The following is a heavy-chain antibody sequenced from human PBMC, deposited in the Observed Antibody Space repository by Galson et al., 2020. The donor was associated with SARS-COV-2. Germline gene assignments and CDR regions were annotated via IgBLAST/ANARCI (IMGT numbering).Heavy chain of an antibody. J-gene: IGHJ5*02. CDR3: ARETVNWFDP. CDR2: IYYIGST. CDR1: GGSISSYY. Sequence: PSETLSLTCAVSGGSISSYYWSWIRQPPGKGLEWIGNIYYIGSTNSNPSLKSRVTISVDTSKNQFSLKLNSVTAADTAVYYCARETVNWFDPWGQGTLVTVSS. V-gene: IGHV4-59*01. D-gene: IGHD4-17*01.